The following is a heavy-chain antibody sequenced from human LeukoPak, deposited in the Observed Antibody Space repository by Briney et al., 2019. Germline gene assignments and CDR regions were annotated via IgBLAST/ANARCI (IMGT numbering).Heavy chain of an antibody. Sequence: SQTLSLTCAISGDCVSSNSVTWNWIRQSPSRGLEWLGRTYYRSTWYNDYAVSVRGRITVNPDTSKNQSSLHLNSVTPEDTAVYYCARRLTQYDCFDPWGQGILVTVSS. CDR2: TYYRSTWYN. D-gene: IGHD2-2*01. V-gene: IGHV6-1*01. J-gene: IGHJ5*02. CDR3: ARRLTQYDCFDP. CDR1: GDCVSSNSVT.